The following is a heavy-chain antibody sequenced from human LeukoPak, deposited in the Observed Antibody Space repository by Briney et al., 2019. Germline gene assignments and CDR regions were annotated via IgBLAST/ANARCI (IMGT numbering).Heavy chain of an antibody. CDR3: ARASGLLWFGYYFDY. D-gene: IGHD3-10*01. CDR1: GGSLSSYY. Sequence: SETLSLTCTVSGGSLSSYYWSWIRQPPGKGLEWIGYIYYSGSTNYNPSLKSRVTISVNTSKNQFSLKLSSVTSADTAVYYCARASGLLWFGYYFDYWGQGTLVTVSS. J-gene: IGHJ4*02. V-gene: IGHV4-59*01. CDR2: IYYSGST.